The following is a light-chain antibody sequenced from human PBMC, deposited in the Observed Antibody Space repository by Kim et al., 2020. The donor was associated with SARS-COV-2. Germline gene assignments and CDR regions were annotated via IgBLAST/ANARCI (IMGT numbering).Light chain of an antibody. V-gene: IGKV1-5*03. CDR2: KAS. CDR3: QQYNCHPHT. CDR1: QNINTC. J-gene: IGKJ2*01. Sequence: SASLVDRVTITRRTCQNINTCVTWYQQRPGRAPELLIYKASTLGNGVPSKFSGSGSGTVFPLPISNLQPDDFATFHCQQYNCHPHTFGQETRLEI.